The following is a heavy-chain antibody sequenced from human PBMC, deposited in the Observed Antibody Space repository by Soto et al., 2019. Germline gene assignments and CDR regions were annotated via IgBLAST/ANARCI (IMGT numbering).Heavy chain of an antibody. V-gene: IGHV1-69*13. Sequence: ASVKVSCKASVGTFSSYAISWVRQAPGQGLEWMGGIIPIFGTANYAQKFQGRVTITADESTSTAYMELSSLRSEDTAVYYCASHAPLLTADFDYWGQGTLVTVSS. CDR2: IIPIFGTA. J-gene: IGHJ4*02. CDR3: ASHAPLLTADFDY. CDR1: VGTFSSYA. D-gene: IGHD2-21*01.